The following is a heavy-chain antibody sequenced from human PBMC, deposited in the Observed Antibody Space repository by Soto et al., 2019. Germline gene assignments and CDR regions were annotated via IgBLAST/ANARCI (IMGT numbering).Heavy chain of an antibody. J-gene: IGHJ5*02. Sequence: PSETLSLTCTVSGGSISSGGYYWSWIRQHPGKGLEWIGYIYYSGSTYYNPSLKRRVTISVDTSKNQFSLKLSSVTAADTAVYYCARVRYCSGGSCYPRFDPWGQGTLVTVSS. V-gene: IGHV4-31*03. CDR1: GGSISSGGYY. CDR2: IYYSGST. D-gene: IGHD2-15*01. CDR3: ARVRYCSGGSCYPRFDP.